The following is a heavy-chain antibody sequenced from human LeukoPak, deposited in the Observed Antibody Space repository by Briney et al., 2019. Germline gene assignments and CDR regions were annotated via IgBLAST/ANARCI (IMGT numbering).Heavy chain of an antibody. Sequence: PSETLSLNCTVSGASPSSYYWSWIRLPPGKGLEWIGSIYYSGVTNFNLSLKRRIAMSVDTSRNLFSLKLSSVTAADTAVYYCASREGSHYSVDIWGQGTTVTVSS. CDR1: GASPSSYY. CDR3: ASREGSHYSVDI. J-gene: IGHJ6*02. CDR2: IYYSGVT. V-gene: IGHV4-59*08. D-gene: IGHD5-12*01.